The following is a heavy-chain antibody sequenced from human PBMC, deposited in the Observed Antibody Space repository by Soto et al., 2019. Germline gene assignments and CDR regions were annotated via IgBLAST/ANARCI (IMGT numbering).Heavy chain of an antibody. CDR3: AGDAPPADY. V-gene: IGHV1-18*01. J-gene: IGHJ4*02. CDR2: IRAYNGNT. Sequence: QVQLVQSGAEVKKPGASVKVSCKASGYTFTSYGISWVRQAPGQGLEWMGWIRAYNGNTNYAQKFQDRVTMTADTTTSTAYMELRSLCCDDTGVCYCAGDAPPADYWGQGTLVTVSS. CDR1: GYTFTSYG.